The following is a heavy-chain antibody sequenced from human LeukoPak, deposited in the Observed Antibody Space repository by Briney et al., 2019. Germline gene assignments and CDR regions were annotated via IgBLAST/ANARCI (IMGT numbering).Heavy chain of an antibody. D-gene: IGHD6-6*01. CDR3: ARDGPYSSSATHPP. J-gene: IGHJ5*02. Sequence: GGSLRLSCAATGFTFSNFWMHWVRQAPGKGLVWVALIYGDGSFTRYADSVKGRFTISRDNAKSSLYLQMDSLRAEDTAVYYCARDGPYSSSATHPPWGQGTLVTVSS. CDR1: GFTFSNFW. CDR2: IYGDGSFT. V-gene: IGHV3-74*01.